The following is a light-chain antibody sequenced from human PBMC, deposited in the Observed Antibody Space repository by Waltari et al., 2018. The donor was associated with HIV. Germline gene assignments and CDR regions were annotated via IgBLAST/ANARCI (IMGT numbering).Light chain of an antibody. CDR3: CSYAGSSAFV. V-gene: IGLV2-23*02. J-gene: IGLJ1*01. Sequence: QSALTQPASVSGSPGQSLTISCTGTSSDVGSYNLVSWYQPHPGKAPKLMIFEVTKRPSGVSNRFSGSKSGNTASLTISGLQADDEADYYCCSYAGSSAFVFGTGTKVTVL. CDR1: SSDVGSYNL. CDR2: EVT.